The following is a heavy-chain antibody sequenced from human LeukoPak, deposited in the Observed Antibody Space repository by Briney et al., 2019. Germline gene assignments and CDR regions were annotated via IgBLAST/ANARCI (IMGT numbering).Heavy chain of an antibody. Sequence: GGSLRLSCAASGFTFSDYYMSWIRQAPGKGLEWVSYISSSSSYTSYADSVKGRFTISRDNAKNSLYLQMNSLRAEDTAVYYCARDKFTSSSWYEAFDIWGQGTMVTVSS. D-gene: IGHD6-13*01. CDR3: ARDKFTSSSWYEAFDI. CDR2: ISSSSSYT. V-gene: IGHV3-11*05. CDR1: GFTFSDYY. J-gene: IGHJ3*02.